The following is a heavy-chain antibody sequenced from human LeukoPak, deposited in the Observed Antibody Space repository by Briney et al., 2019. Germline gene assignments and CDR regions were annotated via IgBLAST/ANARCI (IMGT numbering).Heavy chain of an antibody. CDR3: ARGRHYYYYYMDV. CDR1: GGSFSGYY. CDR2: INHSGST. Sequence: SETLSLTCAVYGGSFSGYYWSWIRQPPGKGLEWIGEINHSGSTNYNPSLKSRVTISVDTSKNQFSLKLSSVTAADTAVYYCARGRHYYYYYMDVWGKGTTVTVSS. J-gene: IGHJ6*03. V-gene: IGHV4-34*01.